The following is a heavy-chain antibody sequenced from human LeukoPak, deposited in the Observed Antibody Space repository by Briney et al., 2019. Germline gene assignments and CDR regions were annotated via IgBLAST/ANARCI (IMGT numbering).Heavy chain of an antibody. CDR2: INPNSGDT. Sequence: ASVKVSCKASVGTFSSYAISWVRQAPGQGLDWMGWINPNSGDTKDAQKFQGRVTMTRDTSGSTAYMQLTSLRSDDTAIYDSARDRDRSGSYSEYWGQGTLVTVSS. V-gene: IGHV1-2*02. CDR3: ARDRDRSGSYSEY. J-gene: IGHJ4*02. CDR1: VGTFSSYA. D-gene: IGHD1-26*01.